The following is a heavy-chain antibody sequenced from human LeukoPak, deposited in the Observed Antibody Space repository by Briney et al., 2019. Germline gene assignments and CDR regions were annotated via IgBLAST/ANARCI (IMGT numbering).Heavy chain of an antibody. CDR3: ARDPLDIVVVVAATNYYYYYMDV. D-gene: IGHD2-15*01. V-gene: IGHV1-2*02. CDR2: INPNSGGT. Sequence: RASVKVSCKASGYTFTGYYMHWVRQAPGQGLEWMGWINPNSGGTNYAQKFQGRVTMTRDTSISTAYMELSRLRSEDTAVYYCARDPLDIVVVVAATNYYYYYMDVWGKGTTVTVSS. CDR1: GYTFTGYY. J-gene: IGHJ6*03.